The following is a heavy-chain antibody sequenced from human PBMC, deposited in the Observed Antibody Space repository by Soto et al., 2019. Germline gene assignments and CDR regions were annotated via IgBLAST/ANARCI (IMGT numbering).Heavy chain of an antibody. CDR2: IFIVGKT. V-gene: IGHV3-53*02. CDR1: GFTGSSNY. Sequence: EMQLVETGGGLIQPGGSLKLSCAISGFTGSSNYMSWVRQAPGKGLEWESVIFIVGKTYYADSVKGRFTISRDNSENTLYLQMNRLRAEDTGVYYCARLPRLTTATDFDSWGQGTLVTVSS. J-gene: IGHJ4*02. CDR3: ARLPRLTTATDFDS. D-gene: IGHD4-17*01.